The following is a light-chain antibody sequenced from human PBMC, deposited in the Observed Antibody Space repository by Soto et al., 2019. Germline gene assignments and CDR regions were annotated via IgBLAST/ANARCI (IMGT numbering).Light chain of an antibody. CDR2: GAS. Sequence: ERVMTQSPATLSVSPGERSTLSCRASKSVSRKLAWYQQKPCQAPRLLIYGASTRATGIPARFSGSGSGTEFTLTISSLQYEDFAVYYCQQYNNWHPWTFGQGTKVDIK. V-gene: IGKV3-15*01. CDR1: KSVSRK. J-gene: IGKJ1*01. CDR3: QQYNNWHPWT.